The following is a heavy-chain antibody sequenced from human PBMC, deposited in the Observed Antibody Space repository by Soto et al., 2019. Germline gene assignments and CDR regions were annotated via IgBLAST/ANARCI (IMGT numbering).Heavy chain of an antibody. CDR2: IYPSDSAT. V-gene: IGHV5-51*01. CDR1: GYTFTHYW. D-gene: IGHD6-13*01. Sequence: GESLKISCKGSGYTFTHYWIGWVRQVPGKGLEWLGVIYPSDSATRYNPSFQGQVAMSADPSINTAYLQWSSLKASDTAMYYCARLYSSSWYYYRMDVWGQGTTFTVSS. J-gene: IGHJ6*02. CDR3: ARLYSSSWYYYRMDV.